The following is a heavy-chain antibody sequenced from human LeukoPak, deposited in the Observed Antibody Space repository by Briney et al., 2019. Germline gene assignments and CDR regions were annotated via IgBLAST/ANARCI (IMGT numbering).Heavy chain of an antibody. CDR3: ARDQYYYDYVWGSFPGI. J-gene: IGHJ4*02. Sequence: ASVKVSCKASGCTFTSYYMHWVRQAPGQGLEWMGIINPSGGSTSYAQKFQGRVTMTRDTSTSTVYMEPSSLRSEDTAVYYCARDQYYYDYVWGSFPGIWGQGTLVTVSS. D-gene: IGHD3-16*01. V-gene: IGHV1-46*01. CDR1: GCTFTSYY. CDR2: INPSGGST.